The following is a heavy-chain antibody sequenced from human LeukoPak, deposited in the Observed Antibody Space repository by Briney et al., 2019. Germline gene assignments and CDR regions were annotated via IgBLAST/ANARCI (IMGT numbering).Heavy chain of an antibody. CDR3: ASGRKEWSVYMDV. J-gene: IGHJ6*03. CDR1: GGSLSSSSYY. D-gene: IGHD3-3*01. Sequence: SETLSLTCTVSGGSLSSSSYYWGWIRQPPGKGLEWIGSIYYSGSTYYNPSLKSRVTISVDTSKNQFSLKLSSVTAADTAVYYCASGRKEWSVYMDVWGKGTTVTISS. V-gene: IGHV4-39*01. CDR2: IYYSGST.